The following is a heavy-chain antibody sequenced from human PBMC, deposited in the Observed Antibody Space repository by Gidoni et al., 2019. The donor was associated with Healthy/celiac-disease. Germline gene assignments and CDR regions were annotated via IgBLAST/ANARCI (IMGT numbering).Heavy chain of an antibody. CDR2: ISYDGSNK. Sequence: QVQLVESGGGVVQPGRSLRLSWAASGFTLGSDGMPWVRQAPGKGLEWVAVISYDGSNKYYADSVKGRFTISRDNSKRTLYLQMNSLRAEDTAVYYCAKDGGIVGATRFYFDYWGQGTLVTVSS. D-gene: IGHD1-26*01. J-gene: IGHJ4*02. CDR3: AKDGGIVGATRFYFDY. CDR1: GFTLGSDG. V-gene: IGHV3-30*18.